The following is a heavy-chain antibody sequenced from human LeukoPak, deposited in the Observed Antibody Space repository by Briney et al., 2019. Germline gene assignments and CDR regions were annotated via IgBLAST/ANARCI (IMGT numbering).Heavy chain of an antibody. J-gene: IGHJ4*02. CDR1: GFTFSDYY. D-gene: IGHD3-10*01. CDR3: AKKGTYGQIEY. V-gene: IGHV3-11*06. CDR2: VNSGSSYI. Sequence: PGGSLRLSCSASGFTFSDYYMSWIRQAPGKGLEWVSSVNSGSSYINYADSVKGRFTISRDNAKNSLYLQMNSLRAEDTAVYHCAKKGTYGQIEYWGQGNLVTVSS.